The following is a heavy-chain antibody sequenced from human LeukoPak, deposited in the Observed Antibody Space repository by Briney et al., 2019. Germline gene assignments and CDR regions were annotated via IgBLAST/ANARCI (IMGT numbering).Heavy chain of an antibody. V-gene: IGHV4-59*08. CDR2: IHYSGFT. CDR3: SRREDSGTSGYYGL. J-gene: IGHJ4*02. Sequence: PSETLSLTCTVSGGSIRSYHWSWIRQPPGKGLEWSGYIHYSGFTNYNPSLKSRVTISVDTSKKQLSLKLNSVTAADTAVYYCSRREDSGTSGYYGLWGQGTLVTVSS. D-gene: IGHD3-22*01. CDR1: GGSIRSYH.